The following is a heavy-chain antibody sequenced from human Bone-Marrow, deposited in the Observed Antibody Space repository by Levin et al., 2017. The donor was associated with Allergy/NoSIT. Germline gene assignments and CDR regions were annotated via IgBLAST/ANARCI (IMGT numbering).Heavy chain of an antibody. Sequence: GGSLRLSCAASGFTFSSYGMHWVRQAPGKGLEWVAVISYDGSNKYYADSVKGRFTISRDNSKNTLYLQMNSLRAEDTAVYYCAKVQGRWLQFWDGLDYWGQGTLVTVSS. J-gene: IGHJ4*02. V-gene: IGHV3-30*18. CDR2: ISYDGSNK. CDR1: GFTFSSYG. D-gene: IGHD5-24*01. CDR3: AKVQGRWLQFWDGLDY.